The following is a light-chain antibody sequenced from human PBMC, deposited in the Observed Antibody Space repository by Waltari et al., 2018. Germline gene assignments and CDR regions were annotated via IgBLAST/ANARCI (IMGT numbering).Light chain of an antibody. V-gene: IGKV3-15*01. CDR2: SAS. CDR3: QQYNNWPWT. CDR1: QSVGSN. J-gene: IGKJ1*01. Sequence: EIVMTKSPADLSVSLGERATISCRASQSVGSNYLACYQHTPVQSPRLLISSASTRATGVPARFSGSGSGTEFTLTISSLQSEDFAIYYCQQYNNWPWTFGQGTKVEI.